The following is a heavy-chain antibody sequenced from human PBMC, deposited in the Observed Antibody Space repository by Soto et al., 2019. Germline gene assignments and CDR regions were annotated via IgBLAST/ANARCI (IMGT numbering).Heavy chain of an antibody. J-gene: IGHJ6*02. Sequence: GESLKISCKGSGYSFTSYWISWVRQMPGKGLEWMGRIDPSDSYTNYSPSFQGHVTISADKSISTAYLQWSSLKASDTAMYYCTSHGASYSSRWHGMDVWGQGTTVTVSS. D-gene: IGHD6-13*01. CDR3: TSHGASYSSRWHGMDV. V-gene: IGHV5-10-1*01. CDR2: IDPSDSYT. CDR1: GYSFTSYW.